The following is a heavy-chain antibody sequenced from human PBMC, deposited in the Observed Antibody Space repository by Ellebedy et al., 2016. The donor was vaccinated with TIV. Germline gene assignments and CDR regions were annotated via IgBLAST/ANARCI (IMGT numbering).Heavy chain of an antibody. J-gene: IGHJ4*01. V-gene: IGHV3-7*01. Sequence: GGSLRLXXAASGFIFNNYWMSWVRQAPGKGLEWVANIKEDGGEKYYVDSVKGRFTISRDNAKNSLFLQMNSLRADDTAVYFCARDKGAMSTTLGSRFDYWGQGNLVSVSS. CDR2: IKEDGGEK. CDR3: ARDKGAMSTTLGSRFDY. D-gene: IGHD3-10*01. CDR1: GFIFNNYW.